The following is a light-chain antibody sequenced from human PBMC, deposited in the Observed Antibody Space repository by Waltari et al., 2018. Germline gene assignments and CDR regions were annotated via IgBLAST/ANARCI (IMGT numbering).Light chain of an antibody. CDR1: TGAVTSGHY. V-gene: IGLV7-46*01. CDR3: LLSYSGARV. J-gene: IGLJ3*02. CDR2: GTS. Sequence: QAVVTQEPSLPVSPGRTVTLPCGSSTGAVTSGHYPYWFQQKPGQAPRTLIYGTSNKPSWTPARFSGSLLGGKAALTLSGAQPEDEAEYYCLLSYSGARVFGGGTKLTVL.